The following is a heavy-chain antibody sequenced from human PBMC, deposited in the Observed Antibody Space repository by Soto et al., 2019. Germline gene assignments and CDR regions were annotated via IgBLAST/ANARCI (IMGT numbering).Heavy chain of an antibody. D-gene: IGHD3-10*01. V-gene: IGHV4-39*01. Sequence: SSETLSLTCTVSGDSISSGTFYWGWIRQPPGKGLEWIGSIYYSGSTYYNPSLKSRVTVSADTSKNQLSLKVSSVTAADTAVYYCASYYYNSGSVQNGIDFWGQGTLVTVSS. CDR2: IYYSGST. J-gene: IGHJ4*02. CDR3: ASYYYNSGSVQNGIDF. CDR1: GDSISSGTFY.